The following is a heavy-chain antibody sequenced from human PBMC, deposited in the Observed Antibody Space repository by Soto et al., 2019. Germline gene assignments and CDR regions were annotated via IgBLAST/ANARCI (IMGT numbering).Heavy chain of an antibody. CDR3: ARSGGKDYGDYGGYYNWFDP. D-gene: IGHD4-17*01. V-gene: IGHV4-59*08. J-gene: IGHJ5*02. CDR2: IYYSGST. CDR1: GGSISSYY. Sequence: SETRSLTCTVSGGSISSYYWSWIRQPPGKGLEWIGYIYYSGSTNYNPSLKSRVTISVDTSKNQFSLKLSSVTAADTAVYYCARSGGKDYGDYGGYYNWFDPWGQGTLVTVSS.